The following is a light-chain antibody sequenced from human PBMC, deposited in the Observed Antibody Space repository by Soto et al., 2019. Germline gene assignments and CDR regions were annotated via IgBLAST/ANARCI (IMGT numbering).Light chain of an antibody. Sequence: QYALTQPPSASGSPGQSVTISCTGTSNHVGGYNYVSWYQQHPGKAPKLMIYEVSKRPSGVPDRFSGSKSGNTASLTVSGLQAEDEADYYCSSYAGSNNLVFGGGTKLTVL. J-gene: IGLJ3*02. CDR2: EVS. V-gene: IGLV2-8*01. CDR1: SNHVGGYNY. CDR3: SSYAGSNNLV.